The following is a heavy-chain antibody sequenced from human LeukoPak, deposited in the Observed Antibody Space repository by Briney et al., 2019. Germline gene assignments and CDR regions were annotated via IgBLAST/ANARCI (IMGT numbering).Heavy chain of an antibody. V-gene: IGHV1-18*01. CDR2: ISTDNGDT. Sequence: ASVKVSCKSSGYTFTTYGITWVRQAPGQGLEWMGWISTDNGDTNYAQKLQGRVTMTTDTSTSTAYMELSSLRSEDTAVYYCAREGSIAALDYWGQGTLVTVSS. D-gene: IGHD6-6*01. J-gene: IGHJ4*02. CDR1: GYTFTTYG. CDR3: AREGSIAALDY.